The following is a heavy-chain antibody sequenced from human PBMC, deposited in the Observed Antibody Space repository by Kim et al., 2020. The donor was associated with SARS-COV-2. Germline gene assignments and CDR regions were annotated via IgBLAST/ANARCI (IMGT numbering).Heavy chain of an antibody. CDR3: ARDTVVTPLHYYYGMDV. CDR1: GFTVSSNY. V-gene: IGHV3-53*01. J-gene: IGHJ6*02. D-gene: IGHD2-21*02. CDR2: IYSGGST. Sequence: GGSLRLSCAASGFTVSSNYMSWVRQAPGKGLEWVSVIYSGGSTYYADSVKGRFTISRDNSKNTLYLQMNSLRAEDTAVYYCARDTVVTPLHYYYGMDVWGQGTTVTVSS.